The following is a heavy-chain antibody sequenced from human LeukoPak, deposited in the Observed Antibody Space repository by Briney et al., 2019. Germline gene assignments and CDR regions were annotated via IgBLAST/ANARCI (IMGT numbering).Heavy chain of an antibody. D-gene: IGHD3-10*01. Sequence: ASVKVSCKVSGYTLTELSMHWVRQAPGKGLGWMGGFDPEDGETIYAQKFQGRVTMTEDTSTDTAYMELSSLRSEDTAVYYCATFEGYYYGSGSYYTPGYWGQGTLVTVSS. CDR2: FDPEDGET. J-gene: IGHJ4*02. CDR1: GYTLTELS. V-gene: IGHV1-24*01. CDR3: ATFEGYYYGSGSYYTPGY.